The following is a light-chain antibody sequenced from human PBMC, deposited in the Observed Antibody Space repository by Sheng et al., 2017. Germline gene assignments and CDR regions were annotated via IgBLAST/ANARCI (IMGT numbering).Light chain of an antibody. J-gene: IGKJ5*01. CDR3: QQSYSTSIS. CDR1: QSIGKY. V-gene: IGKV1-39*01. CDR2: GAS. Sequence: DIQLTQSPSYLSASVGDRVTITCRSSQSIGKYLNWYQQKPGQAPNVLIYGASSLQSGVPSRFSGSGSGTDFTLTITSLHPEDFATYYCQQSYSTSISFGQGTRLDIK.